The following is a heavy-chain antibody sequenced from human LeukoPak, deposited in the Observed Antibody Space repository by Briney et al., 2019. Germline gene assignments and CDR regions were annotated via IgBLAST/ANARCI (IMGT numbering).Heavy chain of an antibody. CDR1: GYTFTSYG. Sequence: ASVNVSCKASGYTFTSYGISWMRQAPGQGLEWMGWISAYNGNTNYAQKLQGRVTMTTDTSTTTAYMELRSLRSDDTAVYYCARDGLDYYDSSGYYFDYWGQGTLITVSS. V-gene: IGHV1-18*01. D-gene: IGHD3-22*01. CDR3: ARDGLDYYDSSGYYFDY. J-gene: IGHJ4*02. CDR2: ISAYNGNT.